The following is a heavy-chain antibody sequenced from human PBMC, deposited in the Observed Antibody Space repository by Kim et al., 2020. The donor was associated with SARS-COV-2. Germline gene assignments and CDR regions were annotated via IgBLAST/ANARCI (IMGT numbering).Heavy chain of an antibody. V-gene: IGHV4-59*01. CDR3: ARALVPEYCSSTSCYTLYYYDYMDV. CDR1: GGSISSYY. CDR2: IYYSGST. Sequence: SETLSLTCTVSGGSISSYYWSWIRQPPGTGLEWIGYIYYSGSTNYNPSLKSRVTISVDTSKNQFSLKLSSVTAADTAVYYCARALVPEYCSSTSCYTLYYYDYMDVWGKGTTVTGSS. J-gene: IGHJ6*03. D-gene: IGHD2-2*02.